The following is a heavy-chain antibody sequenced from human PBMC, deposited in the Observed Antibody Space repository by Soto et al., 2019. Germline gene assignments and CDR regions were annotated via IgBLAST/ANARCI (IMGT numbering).Heavy chain of an antibody. J-gene: IGHJ4*02. CDR3: ARSEVSGSYICYFDY. Sequence: EVQLVESGGGLVQPGGSLRLSCAASGFTFSSYSMNWVRQAPGKGLEWVSYISSSSSNIYYADSVKGRFTISRDNAKNALYLQMNSLRDEDTAVYYCARSEVSGSYICYFDYWGQGTLVTVSS. CDR2: ISSSSSNI. CDR1: GFTFSSYS. V-gene: IGHV3-48*02. D-gene: IGHD3-10*01.